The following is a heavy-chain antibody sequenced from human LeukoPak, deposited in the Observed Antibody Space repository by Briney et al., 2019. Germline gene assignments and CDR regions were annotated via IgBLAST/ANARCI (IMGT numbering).Heavy chain of an antibody. D-gene: IGHD3-22*01. Sequence: GGSLRLSCAASGFTFSSYSMNWVRQAPGKGLEWVSSISSSSSYIYYADSVKGRFTISRDNAKNSLYLQMSSLRAEDTAVYYCARAIYYYDSSGPFDYWGQGTLVTVSS. J-gene: IGHJ4*02. CDR2: ISSSSSYI. CDR1: GFTFSSYS. CDR3: ARAIYYYDSSGPFDY. V-gene: IGHV3-21*01.